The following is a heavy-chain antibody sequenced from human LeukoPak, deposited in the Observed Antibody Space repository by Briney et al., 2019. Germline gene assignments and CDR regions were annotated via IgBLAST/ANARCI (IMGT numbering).Heavy chain of an antibody. D-gene: IGHD3-10*01. V-gene: IGHV1-2*02. Sequence: ASVKVSCKASGYSFADYYMHWVRQAPGQGLEWMGWIKPNSGDTRSAQKFQGRVIMTRDTSTGTAYMELSSLRYDDTAVYYCATNILIRDIINWFDPWGQGTLVTVSS. J-gene: IGHJ5*02. CDR1: GYSFADYY. CDR3: ATNILIRDIINWFDP. CDR2: IKPNSGDT.